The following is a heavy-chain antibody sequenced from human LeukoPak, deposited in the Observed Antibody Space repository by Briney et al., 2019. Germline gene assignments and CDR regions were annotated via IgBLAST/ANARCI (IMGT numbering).Heavy chain of an antibody. D-gene: IGHD7-27*01. CDR1: GFTFSSYW. CDR2: ISSSGSTI. CDR3: AREGTGGSQLDAFDI. J-gene: IGHJ3*02. Sequence: PGGSLRLSCAASGFTFSSYWMSWVRQAPGKGLEWVSYISSSGSTIYYADSVKGRFTISRDNAKNSLYLQMNSLRAEDTAVYYCAREGTGGSQLDAFDIWGQGTMVTVSS. V-gene: IGHV3-48*04.